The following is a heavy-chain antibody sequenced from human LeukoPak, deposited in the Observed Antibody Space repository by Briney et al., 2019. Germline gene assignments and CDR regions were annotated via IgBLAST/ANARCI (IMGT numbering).Heavy chain of an antibody. CDR1: GGTFSSYA. CDR3: ARDCGVSCGSYIYYYYGMDV. V-gene: IGHV1-69*04. Sequence: VASVKVSCKASGGTFSSYAISWVRQAPGQGLEWMGRIIPILGIANYAQKFQGRVTITADKSTSTAYMELSSLRSEDTAVYYCARDCGVSCGSYIYYYYGMDVWGQGTTVTVSS. CDR2: IIPILGIA. J-gene: IGHJ6*02. D-gene: IGHD1-26*01.